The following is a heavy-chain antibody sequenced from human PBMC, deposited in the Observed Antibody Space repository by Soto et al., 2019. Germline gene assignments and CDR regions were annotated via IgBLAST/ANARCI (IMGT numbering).Heavy chain of an antibody. J-gene: IGHJ5*02. CDR3: ARGRYDFWSGYYKATNNWFDP. D-gene: IGHD3-3*01. V-gene: IGHV4-4*02. CDR2: IYHSGST. Sequence: SETLSLTCAVSGGSISSSNWWSWVRQPPGKGLEWIGEIYHSGSTNYNPSLKSRVTISVDKSKNQFSLKLSSVTAAGTAVYYCARGRYDFWSGYYKATNNWFDPWGQGTLVTVSS. CDR1: GGSISSSNW.